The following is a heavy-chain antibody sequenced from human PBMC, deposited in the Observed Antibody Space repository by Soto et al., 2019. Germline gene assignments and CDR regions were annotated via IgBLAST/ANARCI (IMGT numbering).Heavy chain of an antibody. Sequence: EVQLVESGGGLVKPGGSLRRSCAASGFTFSSYSMNWVRQAPVNGLEWVSSISSSRSYIYYADSVKGRFTISRDNAKNSLYLQMNSLRAEDTAVYYCARDTHRGYSYGPRVLFDYWGQGTLVTVSS. CDR1: GFTFSSYS. D-gene: IGHD5-18*01. V-gene: IGHV3-21*01. J-gene: IGHJ4*02. CDR3: ARDTHRGYSYGPRVLFDY. CDR2: ISSSRSYI.